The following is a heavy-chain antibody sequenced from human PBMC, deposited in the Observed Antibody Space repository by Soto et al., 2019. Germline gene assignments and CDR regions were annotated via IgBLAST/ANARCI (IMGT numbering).Heavy chain of an antibody. J-gene: IGHJ5*01. CDR1: GGSISSGGYY. Sequence: SETLSLTCTVSGGSISSGGYYWSWIRQHPGKGLEWIGYIYYSGSTYYNPSLKSRVTISVDTSKNQFSLKLSSVTPDDTAVYYCARLIGNSWLDSWGQGTLVTVSS. CDR2: IYYSGST. D-gene: IGHD3-16*01. CDR3: ARLIGNSWLDS. V-gene: IGHV4-31*03.